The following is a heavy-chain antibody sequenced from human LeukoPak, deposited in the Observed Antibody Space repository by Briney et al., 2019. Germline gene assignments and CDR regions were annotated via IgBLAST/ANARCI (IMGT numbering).Heavy chain of an antibody. Sequence: ASVKVSCKPSGYTFTSYGISWVRQAPGQGLEWMGWISAYNGNTNYAQKLQGRVTMTTDTSTSTAYMELRSLRSDDTAVYYCARDLLIRGVTPLGYWGQGTLVTVSS. J-gene: IGHJ4*02. CDR2: ISAYNGNT. CDR1: GYTFTSYG. CDR3: ARDLLIRGVTPLGY. V-gene: IGHV1-18*01. D-gene: IGHD3-10*01.